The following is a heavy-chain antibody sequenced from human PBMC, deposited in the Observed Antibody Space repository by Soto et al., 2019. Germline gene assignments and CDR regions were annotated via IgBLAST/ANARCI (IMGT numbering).Heavy chain of an antibody. J-gene: IGHJ4*02. CDR1: GGTFSSYA. CDR2: IIPIFGTA. Sequence: QVQLVQSGAEVKKPGSSVKVSCKASGGTFSSYAISWVRQAPGQGLEWMGGIIPIFGTANYAQKFQGRVTITAVEATCTAYMELSSVRSEDTAVYYCACGGDVYYFDYWGQGTLVTVSS. D-gene: IGHD2-21*02. CDR3: ACGGDVYYFDY. V-gene: IGHV1-69*12.